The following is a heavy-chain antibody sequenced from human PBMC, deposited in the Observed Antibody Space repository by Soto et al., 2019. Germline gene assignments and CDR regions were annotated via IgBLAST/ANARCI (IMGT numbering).Heavy chain of an antibody. CDR2: INPANGNT. V-gene: IGHV1-3*05. J-gene: IGHJ4*02. CDR3: TRSAISPYGGLIGPFDY. Sequence: QVQLAQSGAEERKPGASVKVSCEATGYTFTAYAMHWVRQAPGQRLEWMGWINPANGNTKYSQKFQARLTITSETSANTGYMELNSLTSEDTAMYYCTRSAISPYGGLIGPFDYWGQGNLVTVSS. CDR1: GYTFTAYA. D-gene: IGHD3-16*02.